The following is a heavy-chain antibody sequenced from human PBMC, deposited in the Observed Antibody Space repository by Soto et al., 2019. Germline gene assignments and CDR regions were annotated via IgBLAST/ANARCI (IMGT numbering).Heavy chain of an antibody. D-gene: IGHD3-3*01. CDR1: GGSISSSSYY. Sequence: QLQLQESGPGLVKPSETLSLTCTVSGGSISSSSYYWGWIRQPPGKGLEWIGSIYYSGSTYYNPSLKSRVTISVDTSKNQFSLKLSSVTAADTAVYYCARGARGLRFLDYWGQGTLVTVSS. J-gene: IGHJ4*02. CDR3: ARGARGLRFLDY. CDR2: IYYSGST. V-gene: IGHV4-39*01.